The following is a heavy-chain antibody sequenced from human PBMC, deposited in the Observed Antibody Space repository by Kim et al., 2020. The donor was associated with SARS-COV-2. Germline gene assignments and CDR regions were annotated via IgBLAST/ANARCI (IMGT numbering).Heavy chain of an antibody. CDR1: GITFTNNH. CDR2: IYGGGTI. V-gene: IGHV3-66*01. Sequence: GGSLRLSCAASGITFTNNHMNWVRQAPGKGLEWVSVIYGGGTIDYADSVQDRFTISRDTSKNTVYLEMNSLGAEDTAVYYFARDIKFDGFAFFDLWGRGTLVSLSP. J-gene: IGHJ2*01. CDR3: ARDIKFDGFAFFDL. D-gene: IGHD3-10*01.